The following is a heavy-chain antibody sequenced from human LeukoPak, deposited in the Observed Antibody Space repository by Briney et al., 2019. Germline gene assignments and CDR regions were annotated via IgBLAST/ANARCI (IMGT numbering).Heavy chain of an antibody. V-gene: IGHV3-30*18. CDR2: ISYDGSNK. J-gene: IGHJ5*02. CDR3: AKGSHTVSVWTPRRSPEKTNCFDP. CDR1: GFTFSNYD. Sequence: PGGSLRLSCAASGFTFSNYDMHWVRQAPGKGLEWVAVISYDGSNKYYADSVKGRFTISRDNSKNTLYLQMNSLRAEDTAVYYCAKGSHTVSVWTPRRSPEKTNCFDPWGQGTLVTVSS. D-gene: IGHD3/OR15-3a*01.